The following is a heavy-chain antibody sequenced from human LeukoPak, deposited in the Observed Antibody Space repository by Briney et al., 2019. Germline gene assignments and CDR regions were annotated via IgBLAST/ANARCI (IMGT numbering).Heavy chain of an antibody. D-gene: IGHD6-13*01. J-gene: IGHJ4*02. CDR1: GGSISNNNYF. CDR2: IFYTGTA. V-gene: IGHV4-39*07. Sequence: PWETLSLTCNVSGGSISNNNYFWAWIRQPPGKGLEWLGSIFYTGTAYYNPSLESPVTMSVDTSKNQFSLKLSSVTAADTAVYYCARDGTSDSMDYWGQGTLVTVSS. CDR3: ARDGTSDSMDY.